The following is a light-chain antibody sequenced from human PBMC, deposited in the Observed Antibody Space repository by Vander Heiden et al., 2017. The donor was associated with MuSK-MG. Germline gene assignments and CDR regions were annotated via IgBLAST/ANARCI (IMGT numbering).Light chain of an antibody. CDR1: SSDAGNYNS. CDR2: DVN. CDR3: CSYAGSYIPYV. J-gene: IGLJ1*01. V-gene: IGLV2-11*01. Sequence: QSALTPPRSVSGSPGQSVTISCTGTSSDAGNYNSVSWYQQHAGKAPKVMIYDVNKRPSGVPERFSGSKSGNTASLTISGLQAEDEADYYCCSYAGSYIPYVFGTGTKVTVL.